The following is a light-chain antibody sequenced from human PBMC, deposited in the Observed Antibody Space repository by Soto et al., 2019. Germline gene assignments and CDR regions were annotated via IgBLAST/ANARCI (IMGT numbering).Light chain of an antibody. CDR2: GAS. V-gene: IGKV3-15*01. CDR3: QQGHNWPLT. CDR1: QSINSE. Sequence: EIVMTQSPATLSLSPGERAALSCRASQSINSELAWYQQKPGQPPRLLIYGASTWATGVPARFTGSESGSEFTLTISGLQSEEFAVYYCQQGHNWPLTFGQGTRLEI. J-gene: IGKJ2*01.